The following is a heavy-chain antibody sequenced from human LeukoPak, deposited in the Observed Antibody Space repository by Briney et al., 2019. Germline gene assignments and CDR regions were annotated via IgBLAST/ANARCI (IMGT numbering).Heavy chain of an antibody. CDR3: ARVDNSTPRYEVRFDY. D-gene: IGHD2/OR15-2a*01. CDR1: GYTFTSYY. CDR2: INPSGGST. V-gene: IGHV1-46*01. Sequence: ASVKVSCKASGYTFTSYYMHWVRQAPGQGLEWVGIINPSGGSTSYAQKFQGRVTMTRDMSTSTVYMELSSLRSEDTAVYYCARVDNSTPRYEVRFDYWGQGTLVTVSS. J-gene: IGHJ4*02.